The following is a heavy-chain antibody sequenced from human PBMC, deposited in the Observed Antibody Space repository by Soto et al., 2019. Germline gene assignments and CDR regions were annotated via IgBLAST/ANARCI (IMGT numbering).Heavy chain of an antibody. CDR1: GFTFSVYW. D-gene: IGHD2-2*01. V-gene: IGHV3-7*01. Sequence: EVQLVESGGGLVQPGGSLRLSCAASGFTFSVYWMSWVRQAPGKGLEWVANIKQDGSEKYYVDSVKGRFTISRDNAKNSLYLLMNSLSAEDTAVYYCAKNNRYCSSTNCFVFDYWGQGTLVTVSS. CDR2: IKQDGSEK. J-gene: IGHJ4*02. CDR3: AKNNRYCSSTNCFVFDY.